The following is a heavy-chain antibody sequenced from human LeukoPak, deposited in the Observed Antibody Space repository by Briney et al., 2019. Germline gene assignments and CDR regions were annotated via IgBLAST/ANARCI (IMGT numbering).Heavy chain of an antibody. V-gene: IGHV4-59*01. CDR1: GGSISTYY. CDR2: IYYSGST. CDR3: ARGYSSSSVGFDY. Sequence: SETLSLTCTVSGGSISTYYWSWIRQPPGKGLEWIGYIYYSGSTNYNPSLKSRVTISVDTSKNQFSLKLSSVTAADTAVYYCARGYSSSSVGFDYWGQGTLVTVSS. J-gene: IGHJ4*02. D-gene: IGHD6-6*01.